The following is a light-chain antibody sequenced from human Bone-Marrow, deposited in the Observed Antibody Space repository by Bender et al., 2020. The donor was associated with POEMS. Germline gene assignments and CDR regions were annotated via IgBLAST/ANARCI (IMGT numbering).Light chain of an antibody. J-gene: IGLJ2*01. CDR2: DVS. V-gene: IGLV2-14*03. CDR3: SSYTTSSTL. CDR1: YGY. Sequence: QSALTQPASVSGSPGQSITISCTAYGYVSWYQQHPGKVPQLIIFDVSNRPSGISNRFSGSRSDNTASLTISGLQSEDEADYYCSSYTTSSTLFGGGTRLTVL.